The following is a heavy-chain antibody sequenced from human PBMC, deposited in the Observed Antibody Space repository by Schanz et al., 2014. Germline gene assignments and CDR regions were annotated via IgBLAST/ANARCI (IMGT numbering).Heavy chain of an antibody. D-gene: IGHD1-1*01. J-gene: IGHJ4*02. CDR1: GLIFSNYV. CDR2: IGTSGGT. CDR3: AKIERNED. V-gene: IGHV3-23*01. Sequence: EVQLLESGGGLVQPGGSLKLSCAASGLIFSNYVMSWVRQAPGKGLEWVSTIGTSGGTNYAESVKGRFTISRDNSKNTLYLQMNSRRAEDTAVYLCAKIERNEDWGQGTLVTVSS.